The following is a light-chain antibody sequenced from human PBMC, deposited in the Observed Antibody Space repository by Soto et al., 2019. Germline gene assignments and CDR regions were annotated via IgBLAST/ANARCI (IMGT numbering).Light chain of an antibody. CDR3: HQRQSWPRT. J-gene: IGKJ1*01. CDR2: QTS. CDR1: QDIGKN. V-gene: IGKV1-33*01. Sequence: DIHMTRSPSSLSGSVGYRGTITCQASQDIGKNLNWYQQKPGKAPKLLIYQTSLRAAGIPARFSASGSGTDFTLTISDVQPEDFALYYCHQRQSWPRTFGQGTKVDIK.